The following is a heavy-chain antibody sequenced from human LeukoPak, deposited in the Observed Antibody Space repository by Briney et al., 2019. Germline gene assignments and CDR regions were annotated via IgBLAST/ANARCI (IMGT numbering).Heavy chain of an antibody. D-gene: IGHD3-22*01. J-gene: IGHJ5*02. CDR3: AKDKGTYYYDSSGYYYP. Sequence: GGSLRLSCAASGFTFSSYAMSWVRQAPGKGLEWVSGISGSGGSTYYADSVKGRFTISRDNSKNTLHLQMNSLRAEDTAVYYCAKDKGTYYYDSSGYYYPWGQGTLVTVSS. CDR2: ISGSGGST. CDR1: GFTFSSYA. V-gene: IGHV3-23*01.